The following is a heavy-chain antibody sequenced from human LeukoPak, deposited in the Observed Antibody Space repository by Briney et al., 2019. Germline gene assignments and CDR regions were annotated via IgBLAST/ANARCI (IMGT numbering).Heavy chain of an antibody. CDR3: AREGYDYGIDY. V-gene: IGHV3-53*01. CDR1: GFTVSSNY. J-gene: IGHJ4*02. D-gene: IGHD4-17*01. CDR2: IYSGGST. Sequence: GGPLRLSCAASGFTVSSNYMSWVRQAPGKGLEWVSVIYSGGSTYYADSVKGRFTISRDNSKNTPYLQMNSLRAEDTAVYYCAREGYDYGIDYWGQGTLVTVSS.